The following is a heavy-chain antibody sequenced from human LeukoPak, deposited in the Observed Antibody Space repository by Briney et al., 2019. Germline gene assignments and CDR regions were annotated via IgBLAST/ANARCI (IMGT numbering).Heavy chain of an antibody. Sequence: SETLSLTCTVSGYSISSGYFWGWIRQPPGKGLECIGTIYHSGSTYYNPSLKSRVTISVDTSKNQFSLKLNSVTAADTAVYYCARTIRFLEWLPSYYYYYMDVWGKGTTVTVSS. CDR1: GYSISSGYF. V-gene: IGHV4-38-2*02. CDR2: IYHSGST. CDR3: ARTIRFLEWLPSYYYYYMDV. J-gene: IGHJ6*03. D-gene: IGHD3-3*01.